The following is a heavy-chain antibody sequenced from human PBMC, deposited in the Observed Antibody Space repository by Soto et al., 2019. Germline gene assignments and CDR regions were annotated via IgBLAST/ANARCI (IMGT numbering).Heavy chain of an antibody. J-gene: IGHJ6*02. CDR2: ISYDGSNK. Sequence: PGGSLRLSCAASGFTFSSYGMHWVRQAPGKGLEWVAVISYDGSNKYYADSVKGRFTISRDNSKNTLYLQMNCLRAEDTAVYYCAKDDIVVVPAAIPMDVWGQGTTVTVSS. V-gene: IGHV3-30*18. D-gene: IGHD2-2*02. CDR3: AKDDIVVVPAAIPMDV. CDR1: GFTFSSYG.